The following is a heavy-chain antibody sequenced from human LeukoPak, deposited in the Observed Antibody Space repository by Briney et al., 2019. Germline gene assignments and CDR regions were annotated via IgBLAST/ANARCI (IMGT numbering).Heavy chain of an antibody. V-gene: IGHV3-23*01. CDR2: ISGSGGST. CDR1: GFTFSSYA. J-gene: IGHJ6*03. CDR3: AKESSVVRGVIIRPGYMDV. Sequence: GGSLRLSCAASGFTFSSYAMSWVRQAPGKGLEWVSAISGSGGSTYYADSVKGRFTISRDNSKNTLYLQMNSLRAEDAAVYYCAKESSVVRGVIIRPGYMDVWGKGTTVTISS. D-gene: IGHD3-10*01.